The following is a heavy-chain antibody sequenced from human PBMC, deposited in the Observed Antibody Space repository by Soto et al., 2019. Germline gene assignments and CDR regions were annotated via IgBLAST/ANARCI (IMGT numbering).Heavy chain of an antibody. CDR3: ARETLLAGAGREYYYGMEV. D-gene: IGHD6-19*01. V-gene: IGHV3-7*03. Sequence: EVQLVESGGGLVQPGGSLRLACAASGFTFSSYWMSWVRQAPGNGLEGVANIKQDGSEKYYVDSVKGRFTISRDNAKNSLYLQMNSVRAEDKDVYYCARETLLAGAGREYYYGMEVWGQGTTVTVSS. CDR2: IKQDGSEK. J-gene: IGHJ6*02. CDR1: GFTFSSYW.